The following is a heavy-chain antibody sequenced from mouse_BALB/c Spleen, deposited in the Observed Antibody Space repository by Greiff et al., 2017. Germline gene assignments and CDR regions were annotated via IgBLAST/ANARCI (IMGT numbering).Heavy chain of an antibody. CDR3: AKKAYYGNLYAMDY. Sequence: VQLQQSGPGLVAPSQSLSITCTVSGFSLTDYGVSWIRQPPGKGLEWLGVIWGGGSTYYNSALKSRLSISKDNSKSQVFLKMNSLQTDDTAMYYCAKKAYYGNLYAMDYWGQGTSVTVSS. CDR1: GFSLTDYG. J-gene: IGHJ4*01. D-gene: IGHD2-10*01. V-gene: IGHV2-6-5*01. CDR2: IWGGGST.